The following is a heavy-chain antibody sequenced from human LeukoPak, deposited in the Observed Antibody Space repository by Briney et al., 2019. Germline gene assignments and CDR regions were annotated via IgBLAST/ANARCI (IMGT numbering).Heavy chain of an antibody. CDR3: ARRSSSKDY. J-gene: IGHJ4*02. Sequence: PGGSLRLSCAASGFTFSSYSMKWVRQAPGKGLEWLSYISSSSSTIYYADSVKGRFTISRDNAKNSLYLQMNSLRAEDTAVYYCARRSSSKDYWGQGTLVTVSS. CDR2: ISSSSSTI. D-gene: IGHD6-6*01. V-gene: IGHV3-48*01. CDR1: GFTFSSYS.